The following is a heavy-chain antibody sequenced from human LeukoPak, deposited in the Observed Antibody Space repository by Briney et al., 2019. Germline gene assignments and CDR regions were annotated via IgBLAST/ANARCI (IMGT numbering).Heavy chain of an antibody. V-gene: IGHV3-48*01. J-gene: IGHJ5*02. CDR3: ARDAQGYRNDFWSGQTGSNWFDP. CDR1: GFTFSSYS. CDR2: ISSSSSTI. Sequence: GGSLRLSCAASGFTFSSYSMNWVRQAPGKGLEGVSYISSSSSTIYYADSVKGRFTISRDNAKNSLYLQMNSLRAEDTAVYYCARDAQGYRNDFWSGQTGSNWFDPWGQATLVTVSS. D-gene: IGHD3-3*01.